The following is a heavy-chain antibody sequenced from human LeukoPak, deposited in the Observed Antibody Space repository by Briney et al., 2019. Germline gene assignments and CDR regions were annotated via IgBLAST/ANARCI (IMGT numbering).Heavy chain of an antibody. CDR3: AKRSSSGWSKFDY. D-gene: IGHD6-19*01. V-gene: IGHV3-23*01. J-gene: IGHJ4*02. CDR1: AFTFTSFA. CDR2: IGGSGGGT. Sequence: GGSLRLSCAASAFTFTSFAMTWVRQAPGKGLEWVSTIGGSGGGTFYADSVKGRFTISRDNSKNTLYLQMNSLKVDGTAVYYCAKRSSSGWSKFDYWGQGTLVTVSS.